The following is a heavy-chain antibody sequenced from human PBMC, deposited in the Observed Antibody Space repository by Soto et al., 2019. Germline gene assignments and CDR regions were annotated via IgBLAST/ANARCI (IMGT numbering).Heavy chain of an antibody. CDR2: IKSRDNGGTP. CDR1: GFTFSKAW. V-gene: IGHV3-15*01. D-gene: IGHD2-2*01. J-gene: IGHJ4*02. Sequence: EVQLVESGGGLVKPGGSLTLSCAASGFTFSKAWMGWVRQAPGKGLEWVGRIKSRDNGGTPDYAAPVKGRFTISRDDSKSTQYLQMSSLKIEETAVYYCTTLGPVYKSYAFDYWGQGLLVTVSS. CDR3: TTLGPVYKSYAFDY.